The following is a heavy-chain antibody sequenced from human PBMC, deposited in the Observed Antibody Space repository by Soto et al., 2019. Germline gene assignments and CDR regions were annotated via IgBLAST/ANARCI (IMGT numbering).Heavy chain of an antibody. CDR3: AKGDRIVVVPAADY. Sequence: EVQLLESGGDLVQPGGSLRLSCTASGFTFSSYAMTWVRQAPGKGLEWVSLITNSGATTYYADFVKGRFTISRDNSKDTLYLQLNSLRAEDTARYYCAKGDRIVVVPAADYWGQGTLVTVSS. CDR2: ITNSGATT. CDR1: GFTFSSYA. D-gene: IGHD2-2*01. J-gene: IGHJ4*02. V-gene: IGHV3-23*01.